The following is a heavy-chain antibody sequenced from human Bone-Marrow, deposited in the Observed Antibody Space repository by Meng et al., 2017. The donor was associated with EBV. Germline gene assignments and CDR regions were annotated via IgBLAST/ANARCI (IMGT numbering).Heavy chain of an antibody. Sequence: RQTGPGQVNPWRPLSLTCIVFGDPISGFYYWGWIRQPPGRGLEWIGSVHYTGSTYYSPSLKSRVTVSVDTSKNQFSLRLTSVTAADTAVYYCARPFPSWQSPRLDPFGAWGQGTLVTVSS. CDR2: VHYTGST. CDR1: GDPISGFYY. D-gene: IGHD6-19*01. J-gene: IGHJ5*02. V-gene: IGHV4-39*01. CDR3: ARPFPSWQSPRLDPFGA.